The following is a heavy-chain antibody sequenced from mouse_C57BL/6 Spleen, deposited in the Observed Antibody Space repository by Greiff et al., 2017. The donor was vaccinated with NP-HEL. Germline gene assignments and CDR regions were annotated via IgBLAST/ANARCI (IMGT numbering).Heavy chain of an antibody. CDR1: GFTFSSYA. J-gene: IGHJ3*01. D-gene: IGHD2-4*01. V-gene: IGHV5-4*01. Sequence: EVHLVESGGGLVKPGGSLKLSCAASGFTFSSYAMSWVRQTPEKRLEWVATISDGGSYTYYPDNVKGRFTISRDNAKNNLYLQMSHLKSEDTAMYYCARDGYDYDRAYWGQGTLVTVSA. CDR3: ARDGYDYDRAY. CDR2: ISDGGSYT.